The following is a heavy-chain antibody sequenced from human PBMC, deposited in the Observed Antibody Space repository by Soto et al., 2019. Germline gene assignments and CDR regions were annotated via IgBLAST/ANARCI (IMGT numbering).Heavy chain of an antibody. CDR1: GYTFTTSS. CDR3: ARRGDYFDGTSYYYDFDY. D-gene: IGHD3-22*01. CDR2: IYPDDSST. J-gene: IGHJ4*02. Sequence: GESLKISCKGSGYTFTTSSIGWVRQMPGKGLEWMGIIYPDDSSTKYSPSFQGQVTMSADKSINTAFLQWHSLRASDTALYFCARRGDYFDGTSYYYDFDYWGQGTLVTVSS. V-gene: IGHV5-51*01.